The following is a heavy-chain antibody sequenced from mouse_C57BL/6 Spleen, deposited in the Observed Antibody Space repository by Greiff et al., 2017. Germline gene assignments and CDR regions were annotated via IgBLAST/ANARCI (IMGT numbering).Heavy chain of an antibody. CDR3: ARSIYYGNYYFDY. CDR2: IYPRSGNT. V-gene: IGHV1-81*01. CDR1: GYTFTSYG. Sequence: QVHVKQSGAELARPGASVKLSCKASGYTFTSYGISWVKQRTGQGLEWIGEIYPRSGNTYYNEKFKGKATLTADKSSSTAYMELRSLTSEDSAVYFCARSIYYGNYYFDYWGQGTTLTVSS. D-gene: IGHD2-1*01. J-gene: IGHJ2*01.